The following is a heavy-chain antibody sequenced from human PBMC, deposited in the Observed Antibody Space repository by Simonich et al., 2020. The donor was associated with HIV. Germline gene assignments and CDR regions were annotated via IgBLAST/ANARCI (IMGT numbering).Heavy chain of an antibody. CDR1: GGSISSSY. CDR2: IYTTEST. CDR3: ARSKVYYYHYYMDV. D-gene: IGHD4-4*01. V-gene: IGHV4-4*07. J-gene: IGHJ6*03. Sequence: QVQLQESGPGLVKPSEPLSLTCTVSGGSISSSYWSWIRQPAGKGMECIGQIYTTESTNYNPSLKSRVTISVDKSKNQFSLKLSSVTAADTAMYYCARSKVYYYHYYMDVWGKGTTVTVSS.